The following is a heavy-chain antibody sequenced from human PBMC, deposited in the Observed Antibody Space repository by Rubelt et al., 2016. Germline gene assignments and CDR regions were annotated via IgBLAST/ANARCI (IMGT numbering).Heavy chain of an antibody. J-gene: IGHJ5*02. V-gene: IGHV7-4-1*01. D-gene: IGHD6-6*01. Sequence: QVQLDQSGAELKKPGASVKVSCRASGYTFAGYYIHWVRQAPGQGLEWMGWINTNTGNPTYAQGFTGRFVFSLDTSVSTAYLQICSLKAEDTAVYYCARDSRDWFDPWGQGTLVTVSS. CDR1: GYTFAGYY. CDR3: ARDSRDWFDP. CDR2: INTNTGNP.